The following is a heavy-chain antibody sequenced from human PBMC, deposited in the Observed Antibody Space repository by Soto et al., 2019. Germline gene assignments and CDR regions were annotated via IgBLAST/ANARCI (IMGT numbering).Heavy chain of an antibody. CDR3: APHTLDTGMPSGY. V-gene: IGHV1-18*01. CDR2: IGGYKGNT. Sequence: QVQLVQSGAEVREPGASVKVSCKASGYTFTNYGVSWVRQAPGQGLEWMGWIGGYKGNTNYAQKLQDRVTLTTDTSTSTAYMELRSLSTADTAVYYCAPHTLDTGMPSGYWGQGTLVTVSS. J-gene: IGHJ4*02. D-gene: IGHD5-18*01. CDR1: GYTFTNYG.